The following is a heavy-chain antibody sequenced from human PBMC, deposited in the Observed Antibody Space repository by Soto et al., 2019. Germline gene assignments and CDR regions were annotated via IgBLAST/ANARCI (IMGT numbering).Heavy chain of an antibody. J-gene: IGHJ4*02. CDR3: ASGHEYCSGGSCFN. D-gene: IGHD2-15*01. V-gene: IGHV1-46*03. CDR2: INPSGGST. Sequence: HVPGQGLEWMGIINPSGGSTSYAQKFQGRVTMTRDTSTSTVYMELSSLRSEDTAVYYCASGHEYCSGGSCFNWGQGTLVTVFS.